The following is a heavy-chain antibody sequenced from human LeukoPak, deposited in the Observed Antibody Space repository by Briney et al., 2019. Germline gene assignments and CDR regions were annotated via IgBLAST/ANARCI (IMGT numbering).Heavy chain of an antibody. CDR3: AKAVVGNWDWFDP. Sequence: GGSLRLSCAASGFTFSSYGMHWVRQAPGKGLEWVAVIWYDGSNKYYADSVKGRFTISRDNSKNTLYLQMNSLRAEDTAVYYCAKAVVGNWDWFDPWGQGTLVTVSP. CDR1: GFTFSSYG. D-gene: IGHD6-19*01. CDR2: IWYDGSNK. V-gene: IGHV3-33*06. J-gene: IGHJ5*02.